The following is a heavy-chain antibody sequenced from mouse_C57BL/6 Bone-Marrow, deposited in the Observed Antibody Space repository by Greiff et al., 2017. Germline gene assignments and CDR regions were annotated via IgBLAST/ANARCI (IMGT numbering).Heavy chain of an antibody. D-gene: IGHD1-1*01. Sequence: EVQLQQSGAELVRPGASVKLSCTASGFNIKDDYMHWVKQRPEQGLEWIGWIDPENGDTESASKFQGKATITADTSSNTAYLQLSSLTSEDTAVYYCTMGYGSSCCFDYWGQGTTLTVSS. J-gene: IGHJ2*01. V-gene: IGHV14-4*01. CDR1: GFNIKDDY. CDR2: IDPENGDT. CDR3: TMGYGSSCCFDY.